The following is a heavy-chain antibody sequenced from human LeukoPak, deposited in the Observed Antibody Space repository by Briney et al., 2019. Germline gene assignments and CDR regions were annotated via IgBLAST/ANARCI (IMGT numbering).Heavy chain of an antibody. J-gene: IGHJ4*02. CDR3: ARARHGAPKNYYDSSGYYPDY. Sequence: GRSLRLSCAASGFTFSSYAMHWVRQAPGRGLEWVAVISYDGSNEYYADSVKGRFTISRDNSKNTLYLQMNSLRAEDTAVYYCARARHGAPKNYYDSSGYYPDYWGQGTLVTVSS. D-gene: IGHD3-22*01. CDR1: GFTFSSYA. CDR2: ISYDGSNE. V-gene: IGHV3-30-3*01.